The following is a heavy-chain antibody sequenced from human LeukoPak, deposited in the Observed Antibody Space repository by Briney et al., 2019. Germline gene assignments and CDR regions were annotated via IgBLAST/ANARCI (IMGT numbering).Heavy chain of an antibody. J-gene: IGHJ3*02. CDR3: AKDNVRGSGTYYNGAFDI. CDR2: IYTSGST. D-gene: IGHD3-10*01. V-gene: IGHV4-61*02. CDR1: GGSISSGTYY. Sequence: SQTLSLTCTVSGGSISSGTYYWTWIRQPAGKGLEWIGRIYTSGSTNYNPSLKSRVTISVDTSKNQFSLRLSSVTAADTAVYYCAKDNVRGSGTYYNGAFDIWGQGTMVTVSS.